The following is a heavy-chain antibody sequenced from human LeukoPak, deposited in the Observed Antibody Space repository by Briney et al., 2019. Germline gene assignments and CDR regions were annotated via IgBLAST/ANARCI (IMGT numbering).Heavy chain of an antibody. CDR3: ARVSFRGVTSPFDY. J-gene: IGHJ4*02. Sequence: PSETLSLTCAVSGGSISSSNWWSWVRQPPGKGLEWIGEIYHCGSINYNPSLKSRVTTSVDKSKNQFSLKLSSVTAADTAVYYCARVSFRGVTSPFDYWGQGTLVTVSS. V-gene: IGHV4-4*02. CDR1: GGSISSSNW. D-gene: IGHD3-16*01. CDR2: IYHCGSI.